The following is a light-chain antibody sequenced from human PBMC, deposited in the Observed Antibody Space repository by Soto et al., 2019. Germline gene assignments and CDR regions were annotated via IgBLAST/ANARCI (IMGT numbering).Light chain of an antibody. V-gene: IGKV3-20*01. J-gene: IGKJ1*01. CDR2: GAS. CDR1: QSFTSRS. Sequence: EIELTQSPGTLSLSPGESATLSCRASQSFTSRSLAWYQQKPALAPRLLISGASIRAAGIPDRFSGSGSGTDFTLTISRLEPEDFAVYYCQQYDSSPPTFGQGTKVEIK. CDR3: QQYDSSPPT.